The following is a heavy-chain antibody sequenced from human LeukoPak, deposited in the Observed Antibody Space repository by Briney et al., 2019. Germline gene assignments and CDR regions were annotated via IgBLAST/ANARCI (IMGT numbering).Heavy chain of an antibody. CDR1: GGSISSYY. CDR3: ARVRIGETSYDASDV. CDR2: IYSTGST. J-gene: IGHJ3*01. D-gene: IGHD1-26*01. Sequence: SETLSLTCTVSGGSISSYYWTWIRQPPGKGLEWIGDIYSTGSTNYNPYLKRRVTISVDTSKNQFSLKLSSVTAADTAVYFCARVRIGETSYDASDVWGLGTMVTVSS. V-gene: IGHV4-59*13.